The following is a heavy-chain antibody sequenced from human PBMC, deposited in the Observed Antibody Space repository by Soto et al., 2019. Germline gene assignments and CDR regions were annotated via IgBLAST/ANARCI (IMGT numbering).Heavy chain of an antibody. CDR1: GFTFSSYG. J-gene: IGHJ4*02. Sequence: GGSLRLSCAASGFTFSSYGMHWVRQAPGKGLEWVAVIWYDGSNKYYADSVKGRFTISRDNAKNSLYLQMNSLRAEDTAVYYCARDRLKWDKLGYCSGGSCNAGGYWGQGTLVTVSS. V-gene: IGHV3-33*01. CDR3: ARDRLKWDKLGYCSGGSCNAGGY. D-gene: IGHD2-15*01. CDR2: IWYDGSNK.